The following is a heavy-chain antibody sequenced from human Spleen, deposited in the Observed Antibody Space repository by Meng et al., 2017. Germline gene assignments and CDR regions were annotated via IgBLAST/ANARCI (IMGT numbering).Heavy chain of an antibody. CDR1: GFTFSSYW. CDR3: TRGRYSSGLDY. Sequence: GESLKISCADSGFTFSSYWMHWVRQAPGKGLVWVSRINIDGSTTAYADSMKGRFTISRDNTKKTMYLQMNSPRAEDTAVYCCTRGRYSSGLDYWGQGTLVTVSS. CDR2: INIDGSTT. J-gene: IGHJ4*02. D-gene: IGHD6-19*01. V-gene: IGHV3-74*01.